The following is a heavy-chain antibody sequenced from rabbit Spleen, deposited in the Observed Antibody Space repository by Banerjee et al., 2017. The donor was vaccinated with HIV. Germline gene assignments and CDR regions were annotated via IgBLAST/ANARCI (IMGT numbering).Heavy chain of an antibody. CDR1: GFSFSSSYY. V-gene: IGHV1S40*01. J-gene: IGHJ4*01. D-gene: IGHD4-2*01. Sequence: QSLEESGGGLVQPEGSLTLTCTASGFSFSSSYYMCWVRQAPGKGLEWIACVHTGAIISTAYASWAKGRFTISKTSSTTMTLQMTSLTAADTATYFCARDAAGREDFNLWGQGTLVTVS. CDR2: VHTGAIIST. CDR3: ARDAAGREDFNL.